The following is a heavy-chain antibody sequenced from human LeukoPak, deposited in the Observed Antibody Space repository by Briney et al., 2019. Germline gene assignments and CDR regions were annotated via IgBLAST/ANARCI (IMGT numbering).Heavy chain of an antibody. D-gene: IGHD3-16*01. CDR3: AKASWVSTADAVL. CDR2: LRGDGET. V-gene: IGHV3-23*02. CDR1: GFTFSSYA. Sequence: GGSLRLSCAASGFTFSSYAMSWVRQAPARGLEWVSSLRGDGETFYGDSVRGRFTLSRDESRNTVYLHLNNLRVEDAAIYCCAKASWVSTADAVLWGQGTVVTVS. J-gene: IGHJ4*02.